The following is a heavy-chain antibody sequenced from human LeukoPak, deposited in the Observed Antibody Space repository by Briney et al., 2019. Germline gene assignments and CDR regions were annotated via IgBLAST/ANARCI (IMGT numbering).Heavy chain of an antibody. CDR3: ARDPTGTEAFDI. V-gene: IGHV4-61*01. CDR2: IYYSGST. Sequence: SETLSLTCTVSGGSISSSSYYWDWIRQPPGKGLEWIGYIYYSGSTNYNPSLKSRVTISVDTSKNQFSLKLSSVTAADTAVYYCARDPTGTEAFDIWGQGTMVTVSS. J-gene: IGHJ3*02. CDR1: GGSISSSSYY.